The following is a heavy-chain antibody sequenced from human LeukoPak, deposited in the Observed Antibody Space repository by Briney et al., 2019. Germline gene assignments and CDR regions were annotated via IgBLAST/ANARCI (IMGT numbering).Heavy chain of an antibody. CDR2: INHSGGT. CDR3: ASMYSSSWYYFDY. Sequence: PSETLSLTCAVYGGSFSGYYWSWIRQPPGKGLEWIGEINHSGGTNYNPSLKSRVTISVDTSKNQFSLKLSSVTAADTAVYYCASMYSSSWYYFDYWGQGTLVTASS. CDR1: GGSFSGYY. D-gene: IGHD6-13*01. V-gene: IGHV4-34*01. J-gene: IGHJ4*02.